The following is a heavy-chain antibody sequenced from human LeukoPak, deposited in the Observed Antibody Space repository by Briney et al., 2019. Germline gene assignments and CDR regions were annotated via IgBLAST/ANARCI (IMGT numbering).Heavy chain of an antibody. CDR2: ISGSGGST. V-gene: IGHV3-23*01. CDR3: AKGDDFWSGLSDFDY. D-gene: IGHD3-3*01. CDR1: GCTFSSYA. J-gene: IGHJ4*02. Sequence: GGSLRLSCAASGCTFSSYAMSWVRQAPGKGLEWVSAISGSGGSTYYADSVKGRFTISRDNSKNTLYLQMNSLRAEDTAVYYCAKGDDFWSGLSDFDYWGQGTLVTVSS.